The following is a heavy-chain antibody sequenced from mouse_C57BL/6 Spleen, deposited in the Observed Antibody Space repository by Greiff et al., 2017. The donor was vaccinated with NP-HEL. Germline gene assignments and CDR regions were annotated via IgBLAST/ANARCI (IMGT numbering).Heavy chain of an antibody. J-gene: IGHJ1*03. D-gene: IGHD1-1*01. CDR1: GYTFTSSW. CDR2: IYPSDSET. CDR3: AAGSSNWYFDV. Sequence: QVQLQQPGAELVRPGSSVKLSCKASGYTFTSSWMDWVKQRPGQGLEWIGNIYPSDSETHYNQKFKDKATLTVDKSSSTAYMQLSSLTSEDSAVYYCAAGSSNWYFDVWGTGTTVTVSS. V-gene: IGHV1-61*01.